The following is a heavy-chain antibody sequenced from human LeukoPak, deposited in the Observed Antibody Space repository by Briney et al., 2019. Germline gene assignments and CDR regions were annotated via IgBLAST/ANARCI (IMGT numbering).Heavy chain of an antibody. J-gene: IGHJ4*02. CDR1: GFSFSSYE. CDR2: ISDSGSTI. CDR3: AREGSSSANSKEFDY. D-gene: IGHD6-6*01. Sequence: GGSLRLSCAASGFSFSSYEMNWVRQAPGKGLEWVSYISDSGSTIYYADSVKGRFTISRDNAKNSLYLQMNSLRAEDTAVYYCAREGSSSANSKEFDYWGQGTLVTVSS. V-gene: IGHV3-48*03.